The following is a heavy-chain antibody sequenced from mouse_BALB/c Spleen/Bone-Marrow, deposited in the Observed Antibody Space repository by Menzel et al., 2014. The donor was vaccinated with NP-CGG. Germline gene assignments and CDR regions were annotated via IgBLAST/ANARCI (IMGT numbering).Heavy chain of an antibody. Sequence: EVKLQESGGGLVQPGGCLKLSCAASGFDFSRYWMSCVRQAPGKGLEWIGEINPDSSTINYTPSLKDKFIISRDNAKNTLYLQMSKVRSEDTAHYYCARLGYYCRFAYWSQGTLVTISA. V-gene: IGHV4-1*02. CDR1: GFDFSRYW. D-gene: IGHD1-1*01. CDR2: INPDSSTI. J-gene: IGHJ3*01. CDR3: ARLGYYCRFAY.